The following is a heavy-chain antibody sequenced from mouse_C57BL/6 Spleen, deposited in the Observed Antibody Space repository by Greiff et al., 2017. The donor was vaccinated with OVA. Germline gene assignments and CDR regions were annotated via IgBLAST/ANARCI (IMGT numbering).Heavy chain of an antibody. Sequence: EVMLVESGPELVKPGASVKISCKASGYSFTGYYMHWVKQSHGNILDWIGYIYPYNGVSSYNQKFKGKATLTVDKSSSTAYMELRSLTSEDSAVYYCARLHYDYLYAMDYWGQGTSVTVSS. V-gene: IGHV1-31*01. CDR1: GYSFTGYY. CDR2: IYPYNGVS. D-gene: IGHD2-4*01. J-gene: IGHJ4*01. CDR3: ARLHYDYLYAMDY.